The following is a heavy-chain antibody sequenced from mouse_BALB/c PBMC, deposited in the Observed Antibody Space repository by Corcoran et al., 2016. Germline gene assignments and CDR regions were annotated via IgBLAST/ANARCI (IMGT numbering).Heavy chain of an antibody. Sequence: EVQLQQSGAELVKPGASVKLSCKASGFNIKDTYIHWVSQRPEQGLEWIGRIDPANGNTKYDPKFQGKATITADTSSNTGYLQLSSLTSEDTAVYYCAGSGGNYVGAMDSWGQGTSVTVSS. D-gene: IGHD2-1*01. CDR3: AGSGGNYVGAMDS. CDR2: IDPANGNT. CDR1: GFNIKDTY. J-gene: IGHJ4*01. V-gene: IGHV14-3*02.